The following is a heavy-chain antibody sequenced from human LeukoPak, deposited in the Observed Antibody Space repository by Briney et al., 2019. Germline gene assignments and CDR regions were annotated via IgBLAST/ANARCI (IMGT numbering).Heavy chain of an antibody. V-gene: IGHV3-73*01. D-gene: IGHD5-12*01. CDR2: IRSKANSYAT. CDR1: GFTFSGSA. J-gene: IGHJ4*02. Sequence: GGSLRPSCAASGFTFSGSAMDWVRQASGKGMGWVGGIRSKANSYATADAASVKGRFTISREDSKNTAYLQMNSLKTEDTAVYYCTSPMDSWATKWGQGTLVTVSS. CDR3: TSPMDSWATK.